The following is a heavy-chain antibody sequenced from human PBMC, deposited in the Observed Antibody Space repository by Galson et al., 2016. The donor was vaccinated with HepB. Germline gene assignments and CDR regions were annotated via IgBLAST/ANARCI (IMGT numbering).Heavy chain of an antibody. D-gene: IGHD6-19*01. J-gene: IGHJ1*01. CDR2: IYSAGGT. CDR3: ARSSGWYGYFQH. V-gene: IGHV3-53*01. Sequence: SLRLSCAASGSTVSSNYMSWVRQAPGKGLEWVSVIYSAGGTFYADSVKGRFSISRDNSKNTVYLQMNSLRAEDTAVYYCARSSGWYGYFQHWGQGTLVTVSS. CDR1: GSTVSSNY.